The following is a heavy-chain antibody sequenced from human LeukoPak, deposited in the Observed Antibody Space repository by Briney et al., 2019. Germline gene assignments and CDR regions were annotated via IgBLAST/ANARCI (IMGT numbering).Heavy chain of an antibody. Sequence: ASVKVSCKVSGYTLTELSMHWVRQAPGKGLEWMGGFDPEDGETIYAQKFQGRVTMTEDTSTDTAYMELSSLRSEDTAVYYCATDVLENKGAAFDIWGQGTMVTVSS. V-gene: IGHV1-24*01. CDR1: GYTLTELS. J-gene: IGHJ3*02. CDR3: ATDVLENKGAAFDI. D-gene: IGHD3-3*02. CDR2: FDPEDGET.